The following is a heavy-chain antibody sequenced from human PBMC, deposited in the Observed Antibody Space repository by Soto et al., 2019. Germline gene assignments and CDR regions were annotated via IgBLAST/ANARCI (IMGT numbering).Heavy chain of an antibody. D-gene: IGHD6-19*01. J-gene: IGHJ4*02. CDR1: GFTFTNYA. V-gene: IGHV3-23*01. Sequence: EMQLLESGGGLVQPGGSLRLFCAASGFTFTNYAMTWVGQAPGKGLEWVSTITPTGATFYGDTVKGRFTISRDNSRSTVFLQRNSLRAEDTAMYYCARTDKFNSQSSGWANRFDYWGQGTLVTVSS. CDR2: ITPTGAT. CDR3: ARTDKFNSQSSGWANRFDY.